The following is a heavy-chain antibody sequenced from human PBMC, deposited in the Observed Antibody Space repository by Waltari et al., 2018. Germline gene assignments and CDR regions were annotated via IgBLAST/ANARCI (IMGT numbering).Heavy chain of an antibody. CDR1: GFTFTTYW. Sequence: EVELVESGGGLVQPGGSLRLSCAASGFTFTTYWMHWVRQAPGKGLVWFSRINSYGSGTSYADSVQGRYTISRDNAKNTVFLQMNSLRVEDTAVYYCVRRLDKRRGFDYWGQGTLVTVSS. D-gene: IGHD3-16*01. CDR3: VRRLDKRRGFDY. J-gene: IGHJ4*02. CDR2: INSYGSGT. V-gene: IGHV3-74*01.